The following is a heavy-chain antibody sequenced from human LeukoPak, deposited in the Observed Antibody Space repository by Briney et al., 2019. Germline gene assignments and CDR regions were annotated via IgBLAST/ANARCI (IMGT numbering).Heavy chain of an antibody. V-gene: IGHV4-59*01. D-gene: IGHD3-16*01. CDR1: GGSISSYY. CDR3: ARGGGVNSLFDP. Sequence: PSETLSLTCTVSGGSISSYYWSWIRQPPGKGLEWIGYIYYSGSTNYNPSLKSRVTISVDTSKNQFSLKLSSVTAADTAVYYCARGGGVNSLFDPWGQGTLVTVSS. J-gene: IGHJ5*02. CDR2: IYYSGST.